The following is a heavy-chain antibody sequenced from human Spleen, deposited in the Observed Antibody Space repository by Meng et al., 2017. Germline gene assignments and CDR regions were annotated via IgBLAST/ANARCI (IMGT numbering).Heavy chain of an antibody. J-gene: IGHJ4*02. Sequence: ASVKVSCKASGHTLTDYYMHWVRQAPGQGLEWMGWINPNTDATNYAPKFHGRVTMTRDTSISTAYMELTGLTSDDTAVYYCARSSGWCRDDYWGQGTLVTVSS. CDR1: GHTLTDYY. D-gene: IGHD6-19*01. V-gene: IGHV1-2*02. CDR2: INPNTDAT. CDR3: ARSSGWCRDDY.